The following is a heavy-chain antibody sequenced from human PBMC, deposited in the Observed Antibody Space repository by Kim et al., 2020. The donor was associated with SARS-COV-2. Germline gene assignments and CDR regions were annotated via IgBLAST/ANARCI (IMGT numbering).Heavy chain of an antibody. CDR2: IYTSGST. CDR1: GGSISSYY. D-gene: IGHD3-3*01. CDR3: ARDLTTIFGVVNYYYYGMDV. Sequence: SETLSLTCTVSGGSISSYYWSWIRQPAGKGLEWIGRIYTSGSTNYNPSLKSRVTMSVDTSKNQFSLKLSSVTAADTAVYYCARDLTTIFGVVNYYYYGMDVWGQGTTVTVSS. J-gene: IGHJ6*02. V-gene: IGHV4-4*07.